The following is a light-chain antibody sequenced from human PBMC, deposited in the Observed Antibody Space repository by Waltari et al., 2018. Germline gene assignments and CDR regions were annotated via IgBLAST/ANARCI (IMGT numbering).Light chain of an antibody. Sequence: QSVLTQAPSASGTPGQRVTISCLGSSSNIGSNYVNWYQQLPGTAPKLLIYNNNPRPSGVPDRFSGSKSGTSASLAIIGLQSADEADYYCSAWDDSLNAWVFGGGARLTVL. V-gene: IGLV1-44*01. CDR1: SSNIGSNY. J-gene: IGLJ3*02. CDR2: NNN. CDR3: SAWDDSLNAWV.